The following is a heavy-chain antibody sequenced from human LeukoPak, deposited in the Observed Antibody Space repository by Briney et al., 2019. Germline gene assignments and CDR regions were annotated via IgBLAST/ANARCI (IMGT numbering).Heavy chain of an antibody. J-gene: IGHJ4*02. V-gene: IGHV1-24*01. D-gene: IGHD6-13*01. CDR3: ATGFSSWYYFDY. Sequence: ASVKVSCKVSGYTLTELSMHWLRQAPGKGLEWMGGFDPEDGETIYAQKFQGRVTMTEDTSTDTAYMELSSLRSEDTAVYYCATGFSSWYYFDYWGQGTLVTVSS. CDR2: FDPEDGET. CDR1: GYTLTELS.